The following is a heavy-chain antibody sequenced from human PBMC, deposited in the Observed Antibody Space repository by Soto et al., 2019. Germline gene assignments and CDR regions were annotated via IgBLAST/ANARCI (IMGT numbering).Heavy chain of an antibody. D-gene: IGHD7-27*01. V-gene: IGHV3-30-3*01. CDR1: GFSFSISP. Sequence: GGSLRLSCAASGFSFSISPMHWVRQAPGKGPEWVALISYDGTNKFYADSVKGRFTISRDNSESTLYLQVDSLRPEDAAVYYCARDPKTSGGQHWAFNYFDSWGQGTLVTVSS. CDR2: ISYDGTNK. J-gene: IGHJ4*02. CDR3: ARDPKTSGGQHWAFNYFDS.